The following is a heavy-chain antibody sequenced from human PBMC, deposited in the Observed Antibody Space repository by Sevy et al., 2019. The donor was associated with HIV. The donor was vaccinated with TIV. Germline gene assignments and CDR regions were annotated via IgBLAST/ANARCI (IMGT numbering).Heavy chain of an antibody. CDR3: AKAIGYSSGWYYDS. Sequence: GGSLRLSCAASGFTFNSYAMNWVRQAPGKGLEWVSAISGSGGNTYNADSVKGRFTISRDNSKNTLYLQMHGLRAEDTAVYYCAKAIGYSSGWYYDSWGQGTLVTVSS. CDR1: GFTFNSYA. V-gene: IGHV3-23*01. CDR2: ISGSGGNT. D-gene: IGHD6-19*01. J-gene: IGHJ5*01.